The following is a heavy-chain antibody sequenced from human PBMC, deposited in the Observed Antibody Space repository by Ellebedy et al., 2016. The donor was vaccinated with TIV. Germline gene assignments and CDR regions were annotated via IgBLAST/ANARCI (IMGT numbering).Heavy chain of an antibody. CDR2: MRGTAGST. CDR1: GFTFSSYA. J-gene: IGHJ4*02. CDR3: AKGTSSGWYFDS. V-gene: IGHV3-23*01. Sequence: PGGSLRLSCAASGFTFSSYAMTWVRQAPGKGLEWVSAMRGTAGSTNYADSVKGRFTISRDNSKNTLYLQMNDLRVEETAVYYCAKGTSSGWYFDSWGQGTLVTVPS. D-gene: IGHD6-19*01.